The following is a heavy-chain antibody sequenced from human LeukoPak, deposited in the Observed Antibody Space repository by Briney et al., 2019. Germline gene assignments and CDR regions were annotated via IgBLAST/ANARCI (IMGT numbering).Heavy chain of an antibody. J-gene: IGHJ4*02. CDR1: GFTFSSYW. CDR3: TSGSSSVGY. D-gene: IGHD6-6*01. V-gene: IGHV3-74*01. CDR2: INSDGSST. Sequence: GGSLRLSCAASGFTFSSYWMHWVRQAPGKGLVWVSRINSDGSSTSYADSVKGRFTISRDNAKNSLSLHMNSLRAEDTAIYYCTSGSSSVGYWGQGILVTVSS.